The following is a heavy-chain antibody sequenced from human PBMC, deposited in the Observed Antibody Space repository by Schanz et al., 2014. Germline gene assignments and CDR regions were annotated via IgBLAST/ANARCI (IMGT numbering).Heavy chain of an antibody. J-gene: IGHJ4*02. Sequence: QVQLVQSGSEVKKPGASVKVSCKASGYTFTTYGISWVRQAPGQGLEWMGWISAYNGHTNYAQKFQGRVTMTTDTSTSTAYMELRSLTSDDTAVYYCARVAVCSSTTCQSFDYWGQGTLVTGSS. CDR3: ARVAVCSSTTCQSFDY. CDR1: GYTFTTYG. CDR2: ISAYNGHT. D-gene: IGHD2-2*01. V-gene: IGHV1-18*01.